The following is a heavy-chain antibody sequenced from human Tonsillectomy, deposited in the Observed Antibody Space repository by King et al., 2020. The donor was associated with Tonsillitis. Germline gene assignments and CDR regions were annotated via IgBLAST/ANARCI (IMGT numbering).Heavy chain of an antibody. Sequence: VQLQESGPGLVKPSETLSLTCAVSGYSISSGYYWGWIRQPPGKGLEWIGGIYQSGSTYYNPSLKSRVTISVDTSKNQFSLKLSSVTAADPAVYYCARDCSGWYGYYFDYWGQGTLVTVSS. CDR3: ARDCSGWYGYYFDY. CDR2: IYQSGST. D-gene: IGHD6-19*01. CDR1: GYSISSGYY. V-gene: IGHV4-38-2*02. J-gene: IGHJ4*02.